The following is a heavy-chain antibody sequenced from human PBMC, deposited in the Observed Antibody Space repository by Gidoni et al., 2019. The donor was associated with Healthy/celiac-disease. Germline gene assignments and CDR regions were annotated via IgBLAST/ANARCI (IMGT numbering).Heavy chain of an antibody. D-gene: IGHD3-9*01. CDR1: GGSISSGGYY. CDR3: AREKLFDWFDYFDY. J-gene: IGHJ4*02. V-gene: IGHV4-31*03. Sequence: QVQLQESGPGLLKPSQTLSLTCTVSGGSISSGGYYWSWIRQHPGKGLEWIGYIYYSGSTYYNPSLKSRVTISVDTSKNQFSLKLSSVTAADTAVYYCAREKLFDWFDYFDYWGQGTLVTVSS. CDR2: IYYSGST.